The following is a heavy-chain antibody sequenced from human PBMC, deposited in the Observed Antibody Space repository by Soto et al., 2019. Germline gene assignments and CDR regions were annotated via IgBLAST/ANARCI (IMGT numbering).Heavy chain of an antibody. CDR2: IYYSGST. Sequence: PSETLSLTCTVSGGSISSGDFCWSWIRQPPGKGLEWIGYIYYSGSTYYNPSLTSRVTISVDTSKNQFSLKLNSVTAADTAVFYCATWSATIAPFSFYFDSWGQGTPVTVSS. V-gene: IGHV4-30-4*01. D-gene: IGHD3-3*01. CDR3: ATWSATIAPFSFYFDS. J-gene: IGHJ4*02. CDR1: GGSISSGDFC.